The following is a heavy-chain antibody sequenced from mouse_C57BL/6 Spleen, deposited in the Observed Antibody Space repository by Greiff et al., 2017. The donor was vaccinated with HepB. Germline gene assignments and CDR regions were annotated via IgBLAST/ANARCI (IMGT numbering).Heavy chain of an antibody. V-gene: IGHV7-3*01. CDR2: IRNKANGYTT. CDR1: GFTFTDYY. J-gene: IGHJ2*01. CDR3: ARYLSKYDFDY. D-gene: IGHD2-5*01. Sequence: EVQLVESGGGLVQPGGSLSLSCAASGFTFTDYYMSWVRQPPGKALEWLGFIRNKANGYTTEYSASVKGRFTISRDNSQSILYLQMNALRAEDSATYYCARYLSKYDFDYWGQGTTLTVSS.